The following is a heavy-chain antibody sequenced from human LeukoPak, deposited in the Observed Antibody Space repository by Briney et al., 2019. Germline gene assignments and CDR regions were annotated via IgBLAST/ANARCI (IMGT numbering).Heavy chain of an antibody. CDR2: IYYSGST. Sequence: SETLSLTCTVSGGSITSSTYYWGWIRQPPGKGLEWIGSIYYSGSTYYNPSLKSRVTISIDTSKNQFSLKVSSVTAADTAVYYCVRQNLLVATSNPTFDYWGQGTLVTVSS. D-gene: IGHD5-12*01. V-gene: IGHV4-39*01. CDR1: GGSITSSTYY. J-gene: IGHJ4*02. CDR3: VRQNLLVATSNPTFDY.